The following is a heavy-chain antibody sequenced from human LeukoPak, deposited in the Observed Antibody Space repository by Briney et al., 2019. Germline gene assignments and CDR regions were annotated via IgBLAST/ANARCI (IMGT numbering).Heavy chain of an antibody. CDR1: GGSISGYY. CDR2: IYSSGYT. D-gene: IGHD2-15*01. Sequence: SETLSLTCTVSGGSISGYYWSWIRQPAGKGLEWIGRIYSSGYTIYNPSLKSRVTMSLDTSKNQFSLKVTSVTAADTAVYYCAKDRVLIRATNTWFDPWGQGTLVTVSS. CDR3: AKDRVLIRATNTWFDP. V-gene: IGHV4-4*07. J-gene: IGHJ5*02.